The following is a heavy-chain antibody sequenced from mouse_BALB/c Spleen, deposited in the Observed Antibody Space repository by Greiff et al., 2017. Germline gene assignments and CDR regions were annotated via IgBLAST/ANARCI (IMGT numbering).Heavy chain of an antibody. J-gene: IGHJ4*01. CDR2: INPYNDGT. CDR1: GYTFTSYV. Sequence: EVQLQESGPELVKPGASVKMSCKASGYTFTSYVMHWVKQKPGQGLEWIGYINPYNDGTKYNEKFKGKATLTSDKSSSTAYMELSSLTSEDSAVYYCARGLGLRTMDYWGQGTSVTVSS. V-gene: IGHV1-14*01. CDR3: ARGLGLRTMDY. D-gene: IGHD3-1*01.